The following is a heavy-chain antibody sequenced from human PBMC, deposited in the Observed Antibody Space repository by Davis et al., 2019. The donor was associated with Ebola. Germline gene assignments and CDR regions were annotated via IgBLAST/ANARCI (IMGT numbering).Heavy chain of an antibody. CDR3: AKADSPNGWFLGS. CDR1: GFTFSSYA. V-gene: IGHV3-64*01. J-gene: IGHJ5*02. CDR2: ISSNGGST. D-gene: IGHD6-19*01. Sequence: PGGSLRLSCAASGFTFSSYAMHWVRQAPGKGLEYVSAISSNGGSTYYANSVKGRFTISRDNSKNTVYLQMNSLRPEDTAVYFCAKADSPNGWFLGSWGQGTLVTVSS.